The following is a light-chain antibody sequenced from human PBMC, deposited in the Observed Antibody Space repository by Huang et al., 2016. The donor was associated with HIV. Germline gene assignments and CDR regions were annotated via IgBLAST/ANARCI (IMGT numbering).Light chain of an antibody. V-gene: IGKV3-20*01. CDR2: GAS. CDR1: QSVSSSS. Sequence: EIVLTQSPGTLSLSPGERATLSCRASQSVSSSSLAWYQQQPGQAPRLLIYGASSRATGIPDRFSGSGSGTDFTLIISRLEPEDFAVYYCQQYGSSPLFTFGPGTKVDIK. CDR3: QQYGSSPLFT. J-gene: IGKJ3*01.